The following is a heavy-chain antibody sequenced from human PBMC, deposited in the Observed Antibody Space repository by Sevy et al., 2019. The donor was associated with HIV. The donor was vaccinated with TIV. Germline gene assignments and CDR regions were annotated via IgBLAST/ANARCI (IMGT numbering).Heavy chain of an antibody. D-gene: IGHD3-10*01. J-gene: IGHJ6*02. Sequence: SETLSLTCTVSGVSISTHSWSWIRQPPGKGLEYIGYIYYNGNANYNPSFQSRVTISGDTSMNQLSLKLTSVTAADTAAYYCARDMDNFYGMDVWGQGTTVTTSS. CDR3: ARDMDNFYGMDV. CDR1: GVSISTHS. CDR2: IYYNGNA. V-gene: IGHV4-59*11.